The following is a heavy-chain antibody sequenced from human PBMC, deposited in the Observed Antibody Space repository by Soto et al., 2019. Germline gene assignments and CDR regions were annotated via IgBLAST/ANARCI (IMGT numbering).Heavy chain of an antibody. Sequence: SETLSLTCAVYGGSFSGHYWSWIRQPPGKGLEWIGEINHSGSTNYNPSLKSRFTISVDTSKSQFSLKLSPVTAADTVVFFCVRTRLFMRIFDYIGGSYRYLPFFDYWGQGTLVTVSS. V-gene: IGHV4-34*01. CDR2: INHSGST. CDR1: GGSFSGHY. D-gene: IGHD3-16*02. J-gene: IGHJ4*02. CDR3: VRTRLFMRIFDYIGGSYRYLPFFDY.